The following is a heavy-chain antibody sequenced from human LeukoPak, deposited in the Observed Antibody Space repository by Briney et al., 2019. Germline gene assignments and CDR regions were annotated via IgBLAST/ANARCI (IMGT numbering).Heavy chain of an antibody. CDR3: VRAMAPLDTFNYQYAMDV. D-gene: IGHD5-24*01. CDR1: GYTFNNYD. Sequence: ASVKVSCKASGYTFNNYDINWVRQAPGQGLEWMGRMNPNSGNTGYAQKFQGRFTLTRETFISTAYMELSSLRSDDTAVYYCVRAMAPLDTFNYQYAMDVWGQGTMATVSS. V-gene: IGHV1-8*01. CDR2: MNPNSGNT. J-gene: IGHJ6*02.